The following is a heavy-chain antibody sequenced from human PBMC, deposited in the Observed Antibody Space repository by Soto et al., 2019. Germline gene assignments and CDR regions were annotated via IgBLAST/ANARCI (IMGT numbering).Heavy chain of an antibody. CDR3: ARSPSPCGGDCYAYFDY. CDR2: IIPIFGTA. V-gene: IGHV1-69*13. Sequence: ASVKVSCKASGGTFSSYAISWVRQAPGQGLEWLGGIIPIFGTANYAQKFQGRVTITADESTSTAYMERSSRRSEETAVYYCARSPSPCGGDCYAYFDYWGQGTLVTVSS. CDR1: GGTFSSYA. J-gene: IGHJ4*02. D-gene: IGHD2-21*02.